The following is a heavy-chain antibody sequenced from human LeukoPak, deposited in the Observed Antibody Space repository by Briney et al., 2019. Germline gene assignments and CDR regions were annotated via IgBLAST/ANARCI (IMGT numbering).Heavy chain of an antibody. CDR2: IYYSGST. Sequence: SETLSLTCTVSGGSISSYYWSWIRQPPGKGLECIGYIYYSGSTNYNPSLKSRVTISVDTSKNQFSLKLSSVTAADTAVYYCARHRYSGSLAWAFDIWGQGTMVTVSS. CDR1: GGSISSYY. V-gene: IGHV4-59*08. D-gene: IGHD1-26*01. J-gene: IGHJ3*02. CDR3: ARHRYSGSLAWAFDI.